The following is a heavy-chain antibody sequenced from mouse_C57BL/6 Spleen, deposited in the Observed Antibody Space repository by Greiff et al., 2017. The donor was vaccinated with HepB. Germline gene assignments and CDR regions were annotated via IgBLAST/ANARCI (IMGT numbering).Heavy chain of an antibody. J-gene: IGHJ4*01. CDR3: ARDRDTTDYAMDY. V-gene: IGHV5-4*01. CDR2: ISDGGSYT. CDR1: GFTFSSYA. D-gene: IGHD1-1*01. Sequence: EVKVVESGGGLVKPGGSLKLSCAASGFTFSSYAMSWVRQTPEKRLEWVATISDGGSYTYYPDNVKGRFTISRDNAKNNLYLQMSHLKSEDTAMYYCARDRDTTDYAMDYWGQGTSVTVSS.